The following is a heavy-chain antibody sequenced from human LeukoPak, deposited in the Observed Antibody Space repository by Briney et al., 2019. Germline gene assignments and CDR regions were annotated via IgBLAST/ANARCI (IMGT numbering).Heavy chain of an antibody. CDR1: GFTFSDYY. Sequence: PGGSLRLSCAASGFTFSDYYMSWIRQAPGKGLEWVSYISSSGSTIYYADSVKGRFTISRDNAKNSLYLQMNSLRAEDTAVYYCARDQVYYSSSHPALVYWGQGTLVTVSS. CDR2: ISSSGSTI. CDR3: ARDQVYYSSSHPALVY. D-gene: IGHD6-6*01. V-gene: IGHV3-11*01. J-gene: IGHJ4*02.